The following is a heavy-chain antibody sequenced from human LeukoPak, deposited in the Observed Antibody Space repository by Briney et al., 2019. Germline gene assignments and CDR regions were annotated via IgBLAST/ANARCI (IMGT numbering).Heavy chain of an antibody. Sequence: PSETLSLTCTVSGGSISSYYWSWIRQPPGKGLEWIGEINHSGSTNYNPSLKSRVTISVDTSKNQFSLKLSSVTAADTAVYYCARVTYYYDSKDAFDIWGQGTMVTVSS. D-gene: IGHD3-22*01. CDR1: GGSISSYY. CDR3: ARVTYYYDSKDAFDI. CDR2: INHSGST. J-gene: IGHJ3*02. V-gene: IGHV4-34*01.